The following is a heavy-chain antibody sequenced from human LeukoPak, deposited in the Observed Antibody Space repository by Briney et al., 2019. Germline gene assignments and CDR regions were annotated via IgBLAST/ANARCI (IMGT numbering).Heavy chain of an antibody. CDR2: ISDGGDST. CDR1: GFTFSSYA. V-gene: IGHV3-23*01. D-gene: IGHD2-15*01. J-gene: IGHJ4*02. Sequence: GGSLRLSCAASGFTFSSYAMSWVRQAPGKGLAWASVISDGGDSTYYAGSVKGRFTISRDNSKNTLYLQMNSLRAEDTAVYYCAKSTGGSCFSGSGYWGQGTLVTVSS. CDR3: AKSTGGSCFSGSGY.